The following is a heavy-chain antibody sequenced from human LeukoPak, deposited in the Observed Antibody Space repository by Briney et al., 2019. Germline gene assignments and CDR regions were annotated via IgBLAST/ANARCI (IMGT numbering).Heavy chain of an antibody. CDR1: GFTFSTYN. CDR2: ISSSSTYI. J-gene: IGHJ4*02. D-gene: IGHD1-14*01. Sequence: GGSLRLSCSASGFTFSTYNMNWVRQAPGKGLEWVSCISSSSTYIYYADSVRGRFAISRDNAKNSLYLQMNSLRAEDTAVYYCARENHGSFDYWGQGNLVTVSS. V-gene: IGHV3-21*01. CDR3: ARENHGSFDY.